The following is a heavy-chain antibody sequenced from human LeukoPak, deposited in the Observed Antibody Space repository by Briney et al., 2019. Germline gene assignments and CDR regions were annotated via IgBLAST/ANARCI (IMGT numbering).Heavy chain of an antibody. CDR2: ISYDGSNK. Sequence: PGGSLRLSCLASGFTFSSYAMHWVRQAPGKGLEWVAVISYDGSNKYYADSVKGRFTISRDNSKNTLYLQMNSLRAEDTAVYYCAKVIDYGDLRGLFDYWGQGTLVTVSS. CDR3: AKVIDYGDLRGLFDY. D-gene: IGHD4-17*01. CDR1: GFTFSSYA. V-gene: IGHV3-30*18. J-gene: IGHJ4*02.